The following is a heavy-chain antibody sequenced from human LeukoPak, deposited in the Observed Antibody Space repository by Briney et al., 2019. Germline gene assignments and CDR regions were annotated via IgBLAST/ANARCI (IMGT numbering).Heavy chain of an antibody. V-gene: IGHV1-18*01. D-gene: IGHD2-2*01. CDR3: ARRFLADIVVVPAANKAYYYYGMDV. CDR1: GYTFTSYG. J-gene: IGHJ6*02. Sequence: GASVKVSCKASGYTFTSYGISWVRQAPGQGLEWMGWISAYNGNTNYAQKLQGRVTMTRDTSTSTVYMELSSLRSEDTAVYYCARRFLADIVVVPAANKAYYYYGMDVWGQGTTVTVSS. CDR2: ISAYNGNT.